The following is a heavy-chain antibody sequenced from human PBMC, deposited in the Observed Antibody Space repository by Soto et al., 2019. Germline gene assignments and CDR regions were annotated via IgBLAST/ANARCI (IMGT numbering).Heavy chain of an antibody. D-gene: IGHD2-15*01. CDR1: GYTFTSYG. J-gene: IGHJ6*03. Sequence: QVQLVQSGAEVKKPGASVKVSCKASGYTFTSYGISWVRQAPGQGLEGMGWISAYNGNTNYAQKLQGRVTMTTDTSTSTAYMELRSLRSDDTAVYYCAREYCSGGSCYSSYYYYMDVLGKGTTVTVSS. V-gene: IGHV1-18*01. CDR2: ISAYNGNT. CDR3: AREYCSGGSCYSSYYYYMDV.